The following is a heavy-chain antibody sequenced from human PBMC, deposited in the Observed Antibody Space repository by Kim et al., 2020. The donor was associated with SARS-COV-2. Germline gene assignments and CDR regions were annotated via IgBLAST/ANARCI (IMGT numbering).Heavy chain of an antibody. CDR2: ITDSGAGT. CDR3: AKGAYSSTWRDWFDP. V-gene: IGHV3-23*01. CDR1: GFTFSSHA. D-gene: IGHD6-13*01. J-gene: IGHJ5*02. Sequence: GGSLRLSCAASGFTFSSHAMHLVRQAPGNGLEWVSSITDSGAGTFYADSVRGRFTLTRDNSKNILYLQINSLRGDDTAVYYCAKGAYSSTWRDWFDPGAREPWSPSPQ.